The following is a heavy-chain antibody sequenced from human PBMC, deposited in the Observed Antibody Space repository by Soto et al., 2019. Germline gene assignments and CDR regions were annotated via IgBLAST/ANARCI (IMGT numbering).Heavy chain of an antibody. CDR2: ISNDGSNE. D-gene: IGHD1-1*01. V-gene: IGHV3-30*18. CDR1: VFMFSGYG. J-gene: IGHJ1*01. CDR3: AKDRVCEYNNRWHHSS. Sequence: PSLSFAASVFMFSGYGMHWVRQAPVKLLEWLAAISNDGSNEYYGDSVKGRFTIARDNSKNTLYMEIKTVTAEAPAVYCWAKDRVCEYNNRWHHSSWGQGSRVTVS.